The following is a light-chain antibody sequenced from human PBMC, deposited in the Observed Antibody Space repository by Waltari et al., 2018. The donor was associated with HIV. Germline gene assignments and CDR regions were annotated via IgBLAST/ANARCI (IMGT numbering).Light chain of an antibody. CDR2: GAS. J-gene: IGKJ1*01. CDR3: QQHGTSVT. Sequence: EIVLTQFPGTLSLSPGERAALSCRASQSVGSNYLAWYQQKLGQAPRLLIYGASSRATGIPDRFSASGSGTDFTLTISRLEPEDFAVYYCQQHGTSVTFGQGTKVEI. V-gene: IGKV3-20*01. CDR1: QSVGSNY.